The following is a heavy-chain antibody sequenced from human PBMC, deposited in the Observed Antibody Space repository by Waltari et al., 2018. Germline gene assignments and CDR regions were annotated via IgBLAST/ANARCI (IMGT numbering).Heavy chain of an antibody. V-gene: IGHV4-4*02. Sequence: QVQLQESGPGLVKPSGTLSLTCPVSGGSISSSNWWSLVRQPPGKGRGWIGEIYHSGSTNYNPSLKSRVTISVDKSKNQFSLKLSSVTAADTAVYYCASHNPSNYDYIWGSYRPFDYWGQGTLVTVSS. J-gene: IGHJ4*02. CDR2: IYHSGST. CDR3: ASHNPSNYDYIWGSYRPFDY. CDR1: GGSISSSNW. D-gene: IGHD3-16*02.